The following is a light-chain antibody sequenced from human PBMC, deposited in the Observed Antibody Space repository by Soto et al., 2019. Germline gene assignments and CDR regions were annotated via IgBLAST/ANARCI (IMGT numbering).Light chain of an antibody. CDR1: QSVSSNY. Sequence: EIVLTQSPGTLSLSPGERATLSCRASQSVSSNYLAWYQQKPGQAPRLLIYGASSRATGIPDSFSGSGSGTDFPLTISRLEPEDFALYYCQQYGSSPLTFGAGNKVEIK. CDR2: GAS. J-gene: IGKJ4*01. CDR3: QQYGSSPLT. V-gene: IGKV3-20*01.